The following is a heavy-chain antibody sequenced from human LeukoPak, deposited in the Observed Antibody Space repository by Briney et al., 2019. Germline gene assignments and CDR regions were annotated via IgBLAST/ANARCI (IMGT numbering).Heavy chain of an antibody. CDR1: GSIFTSYW. CDR3: ARHGVRDFWSGYWSGFDP. V-gene: IGHV5-51*01. Sequence: PGESLQISCKGSGSIFTSYWIGWVRPLPGKGLEWMGIIYPGDSDTRYSPSFQGQVTISADKSISTAYLQWSSLKASDTAMYYCARHGVRDFWSGYWSGFDPWGQGTLVTVSS. J-gene: IGHJ5*02. CDR2: IYPGDSDT. D-gene: IGHD3-3*01.